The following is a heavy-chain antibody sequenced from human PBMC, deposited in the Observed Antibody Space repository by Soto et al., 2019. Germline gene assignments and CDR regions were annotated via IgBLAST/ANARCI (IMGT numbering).Heavy chain of an antibody. D-gene: IGHD6-6*01. V-gene: IGHV1-3*01. CDR3: ASVGQVGSSPPYYCDY. CDR1: GYTFTSYA. CDR2: INAGNGNT. J-gene: IGHJ4*02. Sequence: QVQLVQSGAEVKKPGASVKVSCKASGYTFTSYAMHWVRQAPGQRLEWMGWINAGNGNTKYSQKFQGRVTIPRDTSAITAHMEVISLRSEDTAVYYCASVGQVGSSPPYYCDYWGQGTMVTVSS.